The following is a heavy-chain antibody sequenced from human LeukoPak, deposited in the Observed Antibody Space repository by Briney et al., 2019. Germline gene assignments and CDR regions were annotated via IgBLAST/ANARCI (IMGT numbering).Heavy chain of an antibody. CDR2: ISYDGSNK. D-gene: IGHD3-10*01. V-gene: IGHV3-30*18. J-gene: IGHJ4*02. Sequence: GGSLRLSCAASGFTFSSYGMHWVRQAPGKGLEWVAVISYDGSNKYYADSVKGRFTISRDNSKNTLYLQMNSLRAEDTAVYYCAKDLSPYYYGSGSTVDYWGQGTLVTVSS. CDR3: AKDLSPYYYGSGSTVDY. CDR1: GFTFSSYG.